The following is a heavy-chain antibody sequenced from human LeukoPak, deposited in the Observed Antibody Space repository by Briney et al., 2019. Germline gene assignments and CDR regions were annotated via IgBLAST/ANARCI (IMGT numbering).Heavy chain of an antibody. CDR2: ISGGGVRT. V-gene: IGHV3-23*01. J-gene: IGHJ5*02. D-gene: IGHD6-13*01. Sequence: GGSLRPSGAASGFTFSSYAMSWVRQAPGKGREGASVISGGGVRTYYADPVKGRFTISRDNSKNTLYLQMNSLRAEDTAVYYCAKDLSLYSSSWYQTLWFDPWGQGTLVTVSS. CDR3: AKDLSLYSSSWYQTLWFDP. CDR1: GFTFSSYA.